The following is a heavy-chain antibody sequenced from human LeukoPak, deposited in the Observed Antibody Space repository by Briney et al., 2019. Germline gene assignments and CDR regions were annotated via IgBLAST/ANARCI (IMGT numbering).Heavy chain of an antibody. V-gene: IGHV1-2*02. CDR1: GYTFTGYY. Sequence: ASVKVSCKASGYTFTGYYMHWVRQAPGQGLEWMGWINPNSGGTNYAQKFQGRVTMTRDTSISTAYMELSRLRSDDTAVYYCAREGIIIRMYSSSRYPYWGQGTLVTVSS. J-gene: IGHJ4*02. CDR3: AREGIIIRMYSSSRYPY. D-gene: IGHD6-13*01. CDR2: INPNSGGT.